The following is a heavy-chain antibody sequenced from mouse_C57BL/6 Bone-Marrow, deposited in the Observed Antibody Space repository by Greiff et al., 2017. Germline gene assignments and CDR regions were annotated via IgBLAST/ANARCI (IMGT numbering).Heavy chain of an antibody. CDR1: GYTFTSYW. D-gene: IGHD2-5*01. J-gene: IGHJ3*01. CDR3: AREGDSNYEAWFAY. CDR2: IDPSASYT. Sequence: VQLQQPGAELVKPGASVKLSCKASGYTFTSYWMQWVKQRPGQGLEWIGEIDPSASYTNYNQKFKGKATLTVDTSSSTAYMQLSSLTSEDSAVYYCAREGDSNYEAWFAYWGQGTLVTVSA. V-gene: IGHV1-50*01.